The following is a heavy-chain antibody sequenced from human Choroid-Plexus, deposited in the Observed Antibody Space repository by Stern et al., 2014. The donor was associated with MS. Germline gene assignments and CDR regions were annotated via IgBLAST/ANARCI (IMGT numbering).Heavy chain of an antibody. V-gene: IGHV3-30*18. CDR3: AKDRHYLTYFFDH. D-gene: IGHD2/OR15-2a*01. CDR2: VSYDGSNK. J-gene: IGHJ5*02. Sequence: VQLVESGGGVVQPGRPLRLSCVASGFTFGSCDMHWVRQAPGKGLGWVAGVSYDGSNKYYADSVKGRFTISRDNSQNTLYMQMSSLRPEDTAVYYCAKDRHYLTYFFDHWGQGSLVTVSS. CDR1: GFTFGSCD.